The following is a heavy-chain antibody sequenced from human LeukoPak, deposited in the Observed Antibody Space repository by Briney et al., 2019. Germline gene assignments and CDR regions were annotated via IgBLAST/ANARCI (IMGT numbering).Heavy chain of an antibody. Sequence: SETLSLTCTVSGGSISSYYWNWVRQPPGKGLEWIGFIYYSGSTNYNPSLKSRVTISVDTSKNQFSLKLSSVTAADTAVYYCARGDTVVTGWGQGTLVTVSS. CDR3: ARGDTVVTG. J-gene: IGHJ4*02. CDR1: GGSISSYY. D-gene: IGHD4-23*01. V-gene: IGHV4-59*01. CDR2: IYYSGST.